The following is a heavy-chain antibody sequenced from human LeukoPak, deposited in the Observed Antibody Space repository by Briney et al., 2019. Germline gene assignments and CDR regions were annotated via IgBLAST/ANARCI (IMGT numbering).Heavy chain of an antibody. CDR2: MNPNSGNT. CDR1: GYTFTSYD. V-gene: IGHV1-8*01. Sequence: ASVKVSCKASGYTFTSYDINWVRQATGQGLEWMGWMNPNSGNTGYAQKFQGRVTMTRNTSISTAYMELSSLRSEDTAVYYCARKKPGYYDFWSGYSVDSDYWGQGTLVTVSS. J-gene: IGHJ4*02. CDR3: ARKKPGYYDFWSGYSVDSDY. D-gene: IGHD3-3*01.